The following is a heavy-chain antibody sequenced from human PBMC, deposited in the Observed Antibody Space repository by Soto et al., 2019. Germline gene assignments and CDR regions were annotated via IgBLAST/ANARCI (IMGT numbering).Heavy chain of an antibody. CDR1: GYTFTKYY. Sequence: QVHLVQSGAEVKKLGDSVKVSCKASGYTFTKYYIHWVRQAPGQGLEWMGLINPGGGSADFAHKCQGRITLTRDPSSSTAYRELISLTSADTAVYYCAREDKAVVAITPDYWGQGTLVTVSS. D-gene: IGHD2-15*01. CDR3: AREDKAVVAITPDY. CDR2: INPGGGSA. J-gene: IGHJ4*02. V-gene: IGHV1-46*01.